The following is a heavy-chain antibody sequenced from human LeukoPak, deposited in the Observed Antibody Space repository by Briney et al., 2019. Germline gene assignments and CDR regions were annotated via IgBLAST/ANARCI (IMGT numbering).Heavy chain of an antibody. D-gene: IGHD5-24*01. CDR2: ISGSAYST. CDR1: GFTLSSYA. V-gene: IGHV3-23*01. Sequence: PSGGSLRLSCAASGFTLSSYAMSWVRQAPGKGLEWVSAISGSAYSTYYADSVKGRFTISRDNSKNTLYLQMNSLRAEDTAVYYCAKNIWTEMATIYYYMDVWGKGTTVTVSS. J-gene: IGHJ6*03. CDR3: AKNIWTEMATIYYYMDV.